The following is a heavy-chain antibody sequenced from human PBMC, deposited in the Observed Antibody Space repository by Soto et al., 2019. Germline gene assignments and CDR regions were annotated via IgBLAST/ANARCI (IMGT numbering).Heavy chain of an antibody. Sequence: GASVKVSCKASGGSFRSHAVTWVRQAPGQGLEWMGWINPNSGGTNYAQKFQGWVTMTRDTSISTAYMELSRLRSDDTAVYYCARTKLRYRSSTSCFDDAFDIWGQGTMVTVSS. CDR1: GGSFRSHA. CDR2: INPNSGGT. D-gene: IGHD2-2*01. CDR3: ARTKLRYRSSTSCFDDAFDI. J-gene: IGHJ3*02. V-gene: IGHV1-2*04.